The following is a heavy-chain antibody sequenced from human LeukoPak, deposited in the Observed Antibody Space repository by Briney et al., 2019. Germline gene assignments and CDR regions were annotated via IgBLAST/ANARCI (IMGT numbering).Heavy chain of an antibody. CDR3: ARARRHCSSTSCSFPFDY. J-gene: IGHJ4*02. CDR2: INTSRGGT. CDR1: GYTFSGYY. D-gene: IGHD2-2*01. Sequence: ASVKVSCKASGYTFSGYYIHWVRQAPGQGLEWMGWINTSRGGTNSALKFQGRVTMTRDTSINTAYMELSSLTSDDTAVYYCARARRHCSSTSCSFPFDYWGQGTLVTVSS. V-gene: IGHV1-2*02.